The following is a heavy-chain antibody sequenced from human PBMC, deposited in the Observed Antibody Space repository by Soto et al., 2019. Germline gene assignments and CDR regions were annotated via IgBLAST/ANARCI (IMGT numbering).Heavy chain of an antibody. CDR3: ARDRGGEWSLDY. V-gene: IGHV3-21*01. CDR1: GFTFSSYS. Sequence: GGSLRLSCAASGFTFSSYSMNWVRQAPGKGLEWVSSISSSSSYIYYADSVKGRFTISRDNAKNSLYLQMNSLRAEDTAVYYCARDRGGEWSLDYWGQGTLVTVSS. J-gene: IGHJ4*02. D-gene: IGHD3-16*01. CDR2: ISSSSSYI.